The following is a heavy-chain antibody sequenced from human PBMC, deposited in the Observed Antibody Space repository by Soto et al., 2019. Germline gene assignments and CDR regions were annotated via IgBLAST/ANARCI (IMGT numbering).Heavy chain of an antibody. Sequence: ASGKVSCKASGYTFTSYGISWVRQAPGQGLEWMGWISAYNGNTNYAQKLQGRVTMTTDTSTSTAYMELRSLRSDDTAVYYCARDAPRVVYYGMDVWGQGTTVTVSS. J-gene: IGHJ6*02. CDR1: GYTFTSYG. V-gene: IGHV1-18*04. CDR2: ISAYNGNT. D-gene: IGHD2-21*01. CDR3: ARDAPRVVYYGMDV.